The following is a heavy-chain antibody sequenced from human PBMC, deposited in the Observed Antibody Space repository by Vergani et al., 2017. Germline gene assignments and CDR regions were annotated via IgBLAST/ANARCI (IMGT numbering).Heavy chain of an antibody. CDR2: ISYDGSNK. V-gene: IGHV3-30-3*01. J-gene: IGHJ5*02. D-gene: IGHD6-6*01. CDR1: GFTFSNYA. Sequence: QVQLVESGGGVVQPGRSLRLSCAASGFTFSNYAMHWVRQAPGKGLEWVAVISYDGSNKYYADSVKGRFTISRDSSKKTLYLQINSLRAEDTALYYCAKDLGTSSGGGWFDPWGQGTLVTVSS. CDR3: AKDLGTSSGGGWFDP.